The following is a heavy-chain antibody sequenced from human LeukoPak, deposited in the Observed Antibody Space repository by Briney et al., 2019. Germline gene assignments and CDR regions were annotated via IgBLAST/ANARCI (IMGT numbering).Heavy chain of an antibody. Sequence: SETLSLTCTVSGGSISSGGYYWSWIRQPPGKGLEWIGYIYHSGSTYYNPSLKSRVTISVDMSKNQFSLKLSSVTAADTAVYYCARDRTGYYDRTPQPIWGYWGQGTLVTVSS. CDR2: IYHSGST. V-gene: IGHV4-30-2*01. CDR1: GGSISSGGYY. J-gene: IGHJ4*02. CDR3: ARDRTGYYDRTPQPIWGY. D-gene: IGHD3-22*01.